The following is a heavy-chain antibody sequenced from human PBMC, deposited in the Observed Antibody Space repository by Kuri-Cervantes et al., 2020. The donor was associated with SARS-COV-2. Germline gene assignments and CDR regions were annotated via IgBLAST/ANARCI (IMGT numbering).Heavy chain of an antibody. Sequence: SETLSLTCTVSGGSINRSPCYWSWIRQHPGKGLEWIGYIYYSGSTYYNPSLKSRVTISVDTSKNQFSLNLTSVTAADTAVYYCARDLSGYNRFDPWGQGTLVTVSS. D-gene: IGHD5-12*01. CDR3: ARDLSGYNRFDP. CDR1: GGSINRSPCY. CDR2: IYYSGST. J-gene: IGHJ5*02. V-gene: IGHV4-31*03.